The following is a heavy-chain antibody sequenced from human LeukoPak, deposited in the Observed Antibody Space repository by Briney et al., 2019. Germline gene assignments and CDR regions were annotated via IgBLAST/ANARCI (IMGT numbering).Heavy chain of an antibody. V-gene: IGHV3-23*01. D-gene: IGHD4-23*01. J-gene: IGHJ6*03. Sequence: GGSLRLSCAASGFTFSSYAMSWVRQAPGKGLEWVSAISGSGGSTYYADSVKGRFTISRDNSKNTLYLQMNSLRAEDTAVHYCAKDGERTVVTPDYYYYMDVWGKGTTVTVSS. CDR2: ISGSGGST. CDR1: GFTFSSYA. CDR3: AKDGERTVVTPDYYYYMDV.